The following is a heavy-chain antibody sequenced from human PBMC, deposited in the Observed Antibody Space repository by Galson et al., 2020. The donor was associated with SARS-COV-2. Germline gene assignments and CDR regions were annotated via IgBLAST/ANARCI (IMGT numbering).Heavy chain of an antibody. CDR3: ARERSSRDGDYYYYMDV. D-gene: IGHD2-2*01. CDR1: GYTFTGYY. CDR2: LNPNSGGT. J-gene: IGHJ6*03. V-gene: IGHV1-2*04. Sequence: ASVKVSCKASGYTFTGYYMHWVRQPPGQGLEWMGWLNPNSGGTTYEQKFQGWGTMTRDTYNSTAYMELSRLRTDDTAVYYCARERSSRDGDYYYYMDVWGKGTTVTVSS.